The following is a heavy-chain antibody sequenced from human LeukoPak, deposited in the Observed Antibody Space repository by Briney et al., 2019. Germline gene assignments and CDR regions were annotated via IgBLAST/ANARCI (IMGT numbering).Heavy chain of an antibody. CDR3: ARQYSYGPYYFDY. CDR1: GGSISSSSYC. Sequence: SETLSLTCTVSGGSISSSSYCWGWIRQPPGKGLEWIGSIYYSGSTYYNPSLKSRVTISVDTSKNQFSLKLSSVTAADTAVYYCARQYSYGPYYFDYWGQGTLVTVSS. CDR2: IYYSGST. J-gene: IGHJ4*02. D-gene: IGHD5-18*01. V-gene: IGHV4-39*01.